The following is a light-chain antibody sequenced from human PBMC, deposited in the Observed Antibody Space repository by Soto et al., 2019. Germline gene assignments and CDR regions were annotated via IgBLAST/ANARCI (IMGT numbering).Light chain of an antibody. CDR1: QGVTTN. V-gene: IGKV3D-15*01. J-gene: IGKJ5*01. CDR3: QQYNNWPLS. Sequence: EIVMTQSPGTLSVSPGERATLSCRAGQGVTTNFAWYQQKSGQSPRLLIYDCSIRATGIPARFSGSGSGTDFTLTISGLESEDSAVYFCQQYNNWPLSFGQGTQVDIK. CDR2: DCS.